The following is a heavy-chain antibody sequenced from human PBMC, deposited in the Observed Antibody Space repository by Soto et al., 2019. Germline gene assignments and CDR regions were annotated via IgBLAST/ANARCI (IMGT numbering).Heavy chain of an antibody. V-gene: IGHV4-59*08. CDR1: GGSISSYY. Sequence: SETLSLTCTVSGGSISSYYWSWIRQPPGKGLEWIGYIYYSGSTNYNPSLKSRVTISVDTSKNQFSLKLSSVTAADTAVYYCARGHDSNNWFDPWGQGTLVTVSS. CDR3: ARGHDSNNWFDP. D-gene: IGHD2-21*02. J-gene: IGHJ5*02. CDR2: IYYSGST.